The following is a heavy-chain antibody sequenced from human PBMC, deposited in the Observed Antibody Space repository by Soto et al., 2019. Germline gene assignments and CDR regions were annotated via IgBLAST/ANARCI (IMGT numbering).Heavy chain of an antibody. D-gene: IGHD2-8*01. Sequence: GASVKVSCKASEGTFSSYAISWVRQAPGQGLEWMGGIIPIFGTANYAQKFQGRVTITADESTSTAYMELSSLRSEDTAVYYCARDLLDIVLTNWGQGTLVTVSS. CDR3: ARDLLDIVLTN. V-gene: IGHV1-69*13. CDR2: IIPIFGTA. CDR1: EGTFSSYA. J-gene: IGHJ4*02.